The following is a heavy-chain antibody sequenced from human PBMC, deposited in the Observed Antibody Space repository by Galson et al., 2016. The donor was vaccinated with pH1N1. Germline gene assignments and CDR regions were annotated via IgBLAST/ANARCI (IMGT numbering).Heavy chain of an antibody. J-gene: IGHJ4*02. D-gene: IGHD2-2*01. CDR1: GTSISSGSYY. Sequence: TLSLTCTVSGTSISSGSYYWSWIRQPAGKGLEWIGHIHTSGSTNYNPSLKSRVTISVDTSKNQFSLKVSTVTAADTAVDYWASDRSPARLYYWGQGTLVTVSS. V-gene: IGHV4-61*09. CDR2: IHTSGST. CDR3: ASDRSPARLYY.